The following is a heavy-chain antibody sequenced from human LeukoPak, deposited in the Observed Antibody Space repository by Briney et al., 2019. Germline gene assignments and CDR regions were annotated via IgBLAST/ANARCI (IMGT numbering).Heavy chain of an antibody. CDR3: ARWRAVSTMIVVVIQAYYFDY. Sequence: GASVKVSCKASGYTFTSYDINWVRQATGQGLEWMGWMNPNSGNTGYAQKFQGRVTMTRNTSISTAYMELSSLRSEDTAVYYCARWRAVSTMIVVVIQAYYFDYWGQGTLVTVSS. D-gene: IGHD3-22*01. J-gene: IGHJ4*02. V-gene: IGHV1-8*01. CDR1: GYTFTSYD. CDR2: MNPNSGNT.